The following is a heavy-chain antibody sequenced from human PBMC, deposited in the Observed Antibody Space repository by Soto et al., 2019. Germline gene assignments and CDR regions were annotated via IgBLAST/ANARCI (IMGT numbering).Heavy chain of an antibody. D-gene: IGHD2-15*01. CDR1: GFTFSNAW. J-gene: IGHJ3*02. CDR3: TTDRRNIVVVVAAQGRNI. V-gene: IGHV3-15*01. CDR2: IKSKTDGGTT. Sequence: GGSLRLSCAASGFTFSNAWMSWVRQAPGKGLEWVGRIKSKTDGGTTDYVAPVKGRFTISRDDSKNTLYLQMNSLKTEDTAVYYCTTDRRNIVVVVAAQGRNIWGQGTMVTVSS.